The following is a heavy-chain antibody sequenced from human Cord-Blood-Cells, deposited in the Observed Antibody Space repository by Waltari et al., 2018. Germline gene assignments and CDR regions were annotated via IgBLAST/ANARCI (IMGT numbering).Heavy chain of an antibody. Sequence: QVQLQQWGAGLLTPSETLSLTCAVYGGSFSGYYWSWIRQPPGQGLEGTGEINHSGSTNYNPSLKSRVTISVDTSKNQFSLKLSSVTAADTAVYYCARKGPYYYGSGSYYNWFDPWGQGTLVTVSS. CDR2: INHSGST. J-gene: IGHJ5*02. D-gene: IGHD3-10*01. V-gene: IGHV4-34*01. CDR3: ARKGPYYYGSGSYYNWFDP. CDR1: GGSFSGYY.